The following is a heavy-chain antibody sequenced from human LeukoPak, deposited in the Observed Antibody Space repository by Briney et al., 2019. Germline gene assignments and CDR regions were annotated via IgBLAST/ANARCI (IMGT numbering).Heavy chain of an antibody. CDR3: AREKMITMIVVVFDY. V-gene: IGHV4-4*07. CDR1: GGSISSYY. J-gene: IGHJ4*02. Sequence: SETLSLTCTVSGGSISSYYWSWIRQPAGKGLEWIGRIYTSGSTNYNPSLKSRVTMSVDTSKNQFSLKLSSVTAADTAVYYCAREKMITMIVVVFDYWGKGTLVTVSS. CDR2: IYTSGST. D-gene: IGHD3-22*01.